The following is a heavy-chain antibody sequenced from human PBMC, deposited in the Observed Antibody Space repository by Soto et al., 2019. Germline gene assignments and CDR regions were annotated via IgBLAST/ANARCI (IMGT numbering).Heavy chain of an antibody. Sequence: QLQLQESGPGLVKPSETLSLTCTVSGGSISSSSYYWGWIRQPPGKGLEWIGSIYYSGSTYYNPSLKSRVTISVDTSKNQFSLKLSSVTAADTAVYYCARHLVAGGGSLWFGELFTSCFDYWGQGTLVTVSS. D-gene: IGHD3-10*01. V-gene: IGHV4-39*01. CDR2: IYYSGST. CDR3: ARHLVAGGGSLWFGELFTSCFDY. CDR1: GGSISSSSYY. J-gene: IGHJ4*02.